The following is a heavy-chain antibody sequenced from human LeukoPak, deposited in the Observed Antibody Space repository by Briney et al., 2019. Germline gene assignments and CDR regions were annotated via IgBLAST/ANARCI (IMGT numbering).Heavy chain of an antibody. D-gene: IGHD2-15*01. V-gene: IGHV4-4*07. Sequence: SETLSLTCTVSGGSISSYYWSWIRQPAGKGLEWIGRIYTSGSTNYNPSLKSRVTMSVDTSKNQFSLKLSSVTAADTAMYYCARGLEYQLLPLNWFDTWGQGTLVTVSS. CDR2: IYTSGST. CDR1: GGSISSYY. CDR3: ARGLEYQLLPLNWFDT. J-gene: IGHJ5*02.